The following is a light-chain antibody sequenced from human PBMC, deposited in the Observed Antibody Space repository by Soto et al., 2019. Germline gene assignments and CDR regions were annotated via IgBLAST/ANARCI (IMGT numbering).Light chain of an antibody. CDR2: DAS. CDR1: QSVSSY. Sequence: EIVLTQSPATLSLSPGERATLSCRASQSVSSYLAWYQQKPCQAPRLLIYDASSRATGIPPRFSGSGSGTDFTLTISSLEPEDFAVYYCQQRSSWPLTFGGGTKVDIK. J-gene: IGKJ4*01. V-gene: IGKV3-11*01. CDR3: QQRSSWPLT.